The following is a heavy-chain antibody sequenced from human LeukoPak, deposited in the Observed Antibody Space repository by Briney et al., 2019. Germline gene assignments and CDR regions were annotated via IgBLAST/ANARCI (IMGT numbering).Heavy chain of an antibody. V-gene: IGHV3-48*01. J-gene: IGHJ4*02. Sequence: GGSLRLSCAASGFTFSSYSMNWVRQAPGKGLEWVSYISGSSSTIYYADSVKGRFTISRDNAKNSLYLQMNSLRAEDTAVYYCASQDIVLMVYAEWGQGTLVTVSS. CDR2: ISGSSSTI. D-gene: IGHD2-8*01. CDR1: GFTFSSYS. CDR3: ASQDIVLMVYAE.